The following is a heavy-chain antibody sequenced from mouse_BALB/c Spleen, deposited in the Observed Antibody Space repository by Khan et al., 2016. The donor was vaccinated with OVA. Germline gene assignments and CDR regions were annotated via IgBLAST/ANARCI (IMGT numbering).Heavy chain of an antibody. CDR3: ARYDYDYDGAFAY. J-gene: IGHJ3*01. V-gene: IGHV3-8*02. Sequence: EVQRVESGPSLVKPSQTLSLTCSVTGDSITSGYWNWIRKFPGNKLEYMGYISYSGSTYYNPSLNSQISITRDTSKNPYSLQLNSVTTDDTATYYCARYDYDYDGAFAYWGQGTLVTVSA. D-gene: IGHD2-4*01. CDR2: ISYSGST. CDR1: GDSITSGY.